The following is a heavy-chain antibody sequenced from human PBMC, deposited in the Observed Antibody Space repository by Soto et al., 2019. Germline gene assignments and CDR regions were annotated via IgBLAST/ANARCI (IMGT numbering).Heavy chain of an antibody. V-gene: IGHV3-23*01. D-gene: IGHD2-2*01. CDR3: ARDCASTSCSVWRD. Sequence: EVQLLESGGDLVQPGGSLRLSCAASGFSLNNFAMAWVRQAPGKGLEWVSTITSSGDKTSYADSVKGRFIISRDNSKNMLYLQMNSLRVEDTALYYCARDCASTSCSVWRDWGQGTLVTVSS. CDR1: GFSLNNFA. CDR2: ITSSGDKT. J-gene: IGHJ4*02.